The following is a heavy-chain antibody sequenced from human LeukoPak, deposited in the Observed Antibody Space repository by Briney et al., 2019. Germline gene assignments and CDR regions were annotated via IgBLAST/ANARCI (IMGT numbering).Heavy chain of an antibody. Sequence: SETLSLTCTDPGGSITSYYWSWIRQPPGKGLEWIGYIYYSGSTNYNPSLKSRVTISVDTSKNQFSLKLSSVTATDTAVYYCARESSGWFRGEYFQHWGQGTLVTVSS. J-gene: IGHJ1*01. CDR1: GGSITSYY. V-gene: IGHV4-59*12. CDR2: IYYSGST. D-gene: IGHD6-19*01. CDR3: ARESSGWFRGEYFQH.